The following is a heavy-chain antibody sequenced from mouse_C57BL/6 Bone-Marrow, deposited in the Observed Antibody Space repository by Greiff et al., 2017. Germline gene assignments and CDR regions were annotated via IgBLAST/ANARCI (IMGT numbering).Heavy chain of an antibody. D-gene: IGHD3-1*01. V-gene: IGHV14-4*01. CDR1: GFNIKDDY. CDR3: TTGLLAS. J-gene: IGHJ3*01. CDR2: IDPENGDT. Sequence: EVKLQESGAELVRPGASVQLSCTASGFNIKDDYMHWVKQRPEQGLEWIGWIDPENGDTEYASKFQGKATITADTSSNTAYLQLSSLTSEDTAVYYCTTGLLASRRQATLVPVFA.